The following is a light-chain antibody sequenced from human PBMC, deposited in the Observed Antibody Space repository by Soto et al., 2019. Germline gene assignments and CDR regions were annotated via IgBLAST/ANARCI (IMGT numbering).Light chain of an antibody. Sequence: EIVLTQSPGTLSLSPGERATLSCRASQSVSSSYLAWYQQKPGQAPRLLIYGASSRATGIPDRCSGSGSGTEFTLPISRLEPEDFAVYYCQQYGSSPHTFGQGTKLEIK. V-gene: IGKV3-20*01. CDR1: QSVSSSY. J-gene: IGKJ2*01. CDR3: QQYGSSPHT. CDR2: GAS.